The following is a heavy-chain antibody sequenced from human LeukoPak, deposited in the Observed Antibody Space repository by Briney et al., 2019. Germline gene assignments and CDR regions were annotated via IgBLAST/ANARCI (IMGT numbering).Heavy chain of an antibody. Sequence: ASVTVSCKASGGTFSSYAISWVRQAPGQGLEWMGGVIPIFGTANYAQKFQGRVTITTDESTSTAYMELSSLRSEDTAVYYCARVGYCSSTSCRRFNDAFDIWGQGTMVTVSS. V-gene: IGHV1-69*05. CDR1: GGTFSSYA. CDR3: ARVGYCSSTSCRRFNDAFDI. CDR2: VIPIFGTA. D-gene: IGHD2-2*03. J-gene: IGHJ3*02.